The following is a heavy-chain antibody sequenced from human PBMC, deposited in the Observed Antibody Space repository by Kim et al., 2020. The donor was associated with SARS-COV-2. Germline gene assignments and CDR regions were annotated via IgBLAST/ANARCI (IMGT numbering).Heavy chain of an antibody. CDR2: IYYTGRT. D-gene: IGHD1-1*01. CDR3: ARFWNDGDAFDI. Sequence: SETLSLTCTVSGGSISTYNWNWIRQPPGKGLEWIGYIYYTGRTKYNSSLKSRISFSVDTSKNQFFLKLSSVTAADTAMYYCARFWNDGDAFDIWGQGTMVTVSS. J-gene: IGHJ3*02. V-gene: IGHV4-59*01. CDR1: GGSISTYN.